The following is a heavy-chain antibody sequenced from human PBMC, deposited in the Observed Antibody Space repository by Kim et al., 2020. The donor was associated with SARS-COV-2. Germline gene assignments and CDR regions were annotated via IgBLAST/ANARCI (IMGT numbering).Heavy chain of an antibody. Sequence: PSRKSRVTISVDTAKNQFSLKLSSVTAADTAVYYCARLLWFGELWGWFDPWGQGTLVTVSS. D-gene: IGHD3-10*01. V-gene: IGHV4-59*01. CDR3: ARLLWFGELWGWFDP. J-gene: IGHJ5*02.